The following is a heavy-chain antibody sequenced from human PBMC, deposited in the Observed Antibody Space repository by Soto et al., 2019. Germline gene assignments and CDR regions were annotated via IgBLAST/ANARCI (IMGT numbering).Heavy chain of an antibody. CDR3: ARDHRVTTTVTPYYYYYMDV. Sequence: GGSLRLSCAASGFTFSSYGMHWVRQAPGKGLEWVAVIWYDGSNKYYADSVKGRFTISRDNSKNTLYLQMNSLRAEDTAVYYCARDHRVTTTVTPYYYYYMDVWGKGTTVTVSS. J-gene: IGHJ6*03. D-gene: IGHD4-17*01. V-gene: IGHV3-33*08. CDR1: GFTFSSYG. CDR2: IWYDGSNK.